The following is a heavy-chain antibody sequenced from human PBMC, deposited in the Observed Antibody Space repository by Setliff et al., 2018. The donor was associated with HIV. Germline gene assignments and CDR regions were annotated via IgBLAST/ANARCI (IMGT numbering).Heavy chain of an antibody. J-gene: IGHJ4*02. CDR3: VTDRDRNLPQ. Sequence: GGSLRLSCVASGFTFSTYWMTWVCQAPEKGLEWVASIKEDGSEEYYVDSVKGRFTISRDNAKNSLYLQMNSLRAEDTAVYYCVTDRDRNLPQWGQGTLVTVSS. CDR1: GFTFSTYW. V-gene: IGHV3-7*01. CDR2: IKEDGSEE.